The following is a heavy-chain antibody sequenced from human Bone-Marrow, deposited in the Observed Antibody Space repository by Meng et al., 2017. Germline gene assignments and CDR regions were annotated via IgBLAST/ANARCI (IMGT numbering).Heavy chain of an antibody. CDR2: ISWNSGSI. CDR1: GFAFDDFA. J-gene: IGHJ4*02. Sequence: SCAASGFAFDDFAMHWVRQAPGKGLEWVSGISWNSGSIHYADSVKGRFTISRDNAKNSLYLQMNSLRVDDMALYYCAKGSYYDILTGYYFDYWGLGTLVTVSS. D-gene: IGHD3-9*01. V-gene: IGHV3-9*03. CDR3: AKGSYYDILTGYYFDY.